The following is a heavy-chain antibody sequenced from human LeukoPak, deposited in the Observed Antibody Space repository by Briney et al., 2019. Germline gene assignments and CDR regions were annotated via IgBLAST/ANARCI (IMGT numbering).Heavy chain of an antibody. CDR3: ASYPPPYDSSGYLIDY. J-gene: IGHJ4*02. CDR1: GGTFSSYT. V-gene: IGHV1-69*02. D-gene: IGHD3-22*01. CDR2: IIPILGIA. Sequence: GASVKASCKASGGTFSSYTISWVRQAPGQGLEWMGRIIPILGIANYAQKFQGRVTITAGKSTSTAYMELSSLRSEDTAVYYCASYPPPYDSSGYLIDYWGQGTLVTVSS.